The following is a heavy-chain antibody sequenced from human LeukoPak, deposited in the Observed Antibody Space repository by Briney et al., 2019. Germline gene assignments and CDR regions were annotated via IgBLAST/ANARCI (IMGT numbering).Heavy chain of an antibody. Sequence: SETLSLTCTVSGGSISSYYWSWIRQPAGKGLEWIGRIYTSGSTNYNPSLKSRVTMSVDTSKNQFSLKLSSVTAADTAVYYCAREVSYSSSWYPNYYYYYYMDVWGKGTTVTVSS. CDR3: AREVSYSSSWYPNYYYYYYMDV. CDR1: GGSISSYY. V-gene: IGHV4-4*07. CDR2: IYTSGST. D-gene: IGHD6-13*01. J-gene: IGHJ6*03.